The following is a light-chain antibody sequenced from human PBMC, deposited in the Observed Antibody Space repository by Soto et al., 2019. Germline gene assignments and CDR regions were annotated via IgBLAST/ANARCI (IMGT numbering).Light chain of an antibody. CDR2: DAS. CDR1: QSVSSY. J-gene: IGKJ4*01. CDR3: QQRSNWPLT. Sequence: EIVLTQSPATLSLSPGERATLSCRASQSVSSYFAWYQQKPGQAPRLLIYDASSRATGIPDRFSGSGSGTDFTLTISSLEPEDFAVYYCQQRSNWPLTFGGGTRVEIK. V-gene: IGKV3-11*01.